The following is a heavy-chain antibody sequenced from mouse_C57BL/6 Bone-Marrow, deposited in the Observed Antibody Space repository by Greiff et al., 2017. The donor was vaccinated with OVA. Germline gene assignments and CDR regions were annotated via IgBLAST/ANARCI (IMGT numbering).Heavy chain of an antibody. Sequence: VHLVESGAELVKPGASVKISCKASGYAFSSYWMNWVKQRPGKGLEWIGQIYPGDGDTNYNGKFKGKATLTADKSSSTAYMQLSSLTSEDSAVYFCARGPELRGFNYWGQGTTLTVSS. J-gene: IGHJ2*01. V-gene: IGHV1-80*01. CDR2: IYPGDGDT. CDR1: GYAFSSYW. CDR3: ARGPELRGFNY. D-gene: IGHD1-1*01.